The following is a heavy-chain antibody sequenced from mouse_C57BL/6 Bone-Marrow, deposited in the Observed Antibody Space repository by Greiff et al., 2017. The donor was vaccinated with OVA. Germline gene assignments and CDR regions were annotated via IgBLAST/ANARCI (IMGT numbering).Heavy chain of an antibody. D-gene: IGHD1-1*01. V-gene: IGHV5-12*01. CDR1: GFTFSDYY. Sequence: DVKLVESGGGLVQPGGSLKLSCAASGFTFSDYYMYWVRQTPEKRLEWVAYISNGGGSTYYPDTVKGRFTISRDNAKNTLYLQMSRLKSEDTAMYYCARHYWAYWGQGTLVTVSA. J-gene: IGHJ3*01. CDR2: ISNGGGST. CDR3: ARHYWAY.